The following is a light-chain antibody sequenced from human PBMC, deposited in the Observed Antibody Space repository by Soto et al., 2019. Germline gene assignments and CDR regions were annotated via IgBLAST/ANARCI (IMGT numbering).Light chain of an antibody. J-gene: IGKJ1*01. V-gene: IGKV3-15*01. Sequence: EIVMTQSPATLSVSPGERATLSCRASQSVSSNLAWYQQKPGQAPRLVMYGASTRDTGIPDRFSGSGSGTEFTLTISSLQSEDFAVYYCQQHNKWPPWTFGQGTKVEIK. CDR2: GAS. CDR3: QQHNKWPPWT. CDR1: QSVSSN.